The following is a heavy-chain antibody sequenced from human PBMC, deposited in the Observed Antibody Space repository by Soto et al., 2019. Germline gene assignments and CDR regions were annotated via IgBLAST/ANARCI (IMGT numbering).Heavy chain of an antibody. CDR2: ISHDGGT. CDR1: GGSFDDFY. V-gene: IGHV4-34*02. J-gene: IGHJ6*02. Sequence: QVQLQQWGAGLLRPSETLSLTCAFYGGSFDDFYWSWVRQSPEKGLEWVGEISHDGGTNYSPSLASRVSISVDTSKNQFSLHLRSLTAADTGLYYCARGQLVWYGDLTPYHRDMDVWGQGTTVTVSS. CDR3: ARGQLVWYGDLTPYHRDMDV. D-gene: IGHD3-10*01.